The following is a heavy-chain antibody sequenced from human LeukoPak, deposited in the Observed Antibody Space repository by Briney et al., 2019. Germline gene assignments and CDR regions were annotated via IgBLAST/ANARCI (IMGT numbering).Heavy chain of an antibody. D-gene: IGHD2-15*01. Sequence: GGSLRLSCAASGFTFSSYSMNWVRQAPGKGLVWVSRINSDGSSPSYADSVKGRFTISRDNAKNTLYLQMNSLRAEDTAVYYCARDEAVVVVAADYGMDVWGQGTTVTVSS. CDR3: ARDEAVVVVAADYGMDV. J-gene: IGHJ6*02. V-gene: IGHV3-74*01. CDR2: INSDGSSP. CDR1: GFTFSSYS.